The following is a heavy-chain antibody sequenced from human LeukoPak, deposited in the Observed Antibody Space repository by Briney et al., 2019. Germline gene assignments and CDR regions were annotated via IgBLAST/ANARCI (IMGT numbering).Heavy chain of an antibody. D-gene: IGHD3-22*01. Sequence: PSGTLSLTCTVSGGSISSSRHYWGWMRQPPGKGLEWIGNILYSGSTNYNPSLKSRVTISVDTSKNQFSLKLSSVTAADTADYYCVRRVAGSSYRDYRGQGTLVTVSS. V-gene: IGHV4-39*01. CDR3: VRRVAGSSYRDY. CDR1: GGSISSSRHY. CDR2: ILYSGST. J-gene: IGHJ4*02.